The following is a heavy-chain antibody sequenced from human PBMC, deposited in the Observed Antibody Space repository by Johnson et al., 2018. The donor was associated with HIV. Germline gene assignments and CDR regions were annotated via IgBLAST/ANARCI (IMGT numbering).Heavy chain of an antibody. J-gene: IGHJ3*01. V-gene: IGHV3-66*01. CDR1: GISVIKNY. Sequence: VQLVESGGGLVQPGGSLRLSCEASGISVIKNYMSWVRQAPGQGLEWVSLIYSGDNTKYAAAVKGRFIISRDNSKNALYLQMSSLRVEDTAMYYCARDGESQHLPLGDAFDVWGQGTMVTVSS. D-gene: IGHD6-13*01. CDR3: ARDGESQHLPLGDAFDV. CDR2: IYSGDNT.